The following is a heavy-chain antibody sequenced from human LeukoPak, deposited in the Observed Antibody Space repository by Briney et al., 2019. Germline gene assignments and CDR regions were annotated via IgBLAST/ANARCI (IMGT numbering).Heavy chain of an antibody. CDR2: IHYSEST. CDR3: ASRSGSFSDALDI. Sequence: PSETLSLTCTVSGGSISSGGYYWGWIRQPPGKGLEWIGYIHYSESTKYNPSPKSRVTMSVDTSKNQFSLKLSSVTAADTAVYYCASRSGSFSDALDIWGQGTLVTVSS. CDR1: GGSISSGGYY. J-gene: IGHJ3*02. D-gene: IGHD3-10*01. V-gene: IGHV4-61*05.